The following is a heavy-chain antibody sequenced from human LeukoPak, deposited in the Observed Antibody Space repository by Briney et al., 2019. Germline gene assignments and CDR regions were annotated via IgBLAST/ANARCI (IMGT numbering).Heavy chain of an antibody. J-gene: IGHJ2*01. CDR3: ARLRRVTVATYNYYYLDL. CDR2: VYYTGTT. Sequence: SETLSLTCTVSGGSISPDYWGWIRQPPGKGLEWIAYVYYTGTTNFNPSLKSRFSISVDASRNRLSLRLTSVTAADTAVYYCARLRRVTVATYNYYYLDLWGRGTLVTVSS. V-gene: IGHV4-59*01. CDR1: GGSISPDY. D-gene: IGHD6-19*01.